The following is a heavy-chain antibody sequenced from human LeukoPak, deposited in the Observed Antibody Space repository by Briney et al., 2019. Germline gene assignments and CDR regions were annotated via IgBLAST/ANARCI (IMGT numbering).Heavy chain of an antibody. J-gene: IGHJ4*02. V-gene: IGHV3-23*01. Sequence: GGSLRLSCAASGFTFSSYGMSWVRQAPGKGLEWVSGISGSGGGTYYADSVKGQFTISRDNSKNTLYLQMNSLKTEDTAVYYCSRESGWLQLRPYWGQGSLVTVSS. CDR1: GFTFSSYG. CDR2: ISGSGGGT. CDR3: SRESGWLQLRPY. D-gene: IGHD5-24*01.